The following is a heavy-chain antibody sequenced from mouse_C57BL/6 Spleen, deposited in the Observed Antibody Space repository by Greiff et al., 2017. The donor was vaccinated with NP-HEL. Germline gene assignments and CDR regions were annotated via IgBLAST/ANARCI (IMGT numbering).Heavy chain of an antibody. J-gene: IGHJ1*03. CDR1: GFTFSSYA. CDR2: ISDGGSYT. Sequence: EVQLVESGGGLVKPGGSLKLSCAASGFTFSSYAMSWVRQTPEKRLEWVATISDGGSYTYYPDNVKGRFTISRDNAKNNLYLQMSHLKSEDTAMYYCARGFITTVVATGDWYFDVWGTGTTVTVSS. D-gene: IGHD1-1*01. V-gene: IGHV5-4*01. CDR3: ARGFITTVVATGDWYFDV.